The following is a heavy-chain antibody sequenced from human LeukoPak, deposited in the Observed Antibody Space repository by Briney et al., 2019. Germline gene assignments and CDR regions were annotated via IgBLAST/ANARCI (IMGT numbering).Heavy chain of an antibody. CDR1: GVSISNYY. V-gene: IGHV4-59*01. CDR3: AKDYYDSSGYYFGVGAFDI. D-gene: IGHD3-22*01. Sequence: PSETLSLTCTVSGVSISNYYWSWIRQPPGKGLEWIGYIHYSGSTSYNPSLKSRVTISVDTSKKQFSLKLSSVTAADTAVYYCAKDYYDSSGYYFGVGAFDIWGQGTMVTVSS. J-gene: IGHJ3*02. CDR2: IHYSGST.